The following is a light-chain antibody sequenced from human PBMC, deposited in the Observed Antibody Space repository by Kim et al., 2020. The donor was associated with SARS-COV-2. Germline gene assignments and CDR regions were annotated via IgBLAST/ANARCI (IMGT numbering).Light chain of an antibody. CDR3: YSYTSKSTRYV. J-gene: IGLJ1*01. V-gene: IGLV2-18*02. CDR1: SSDVGTYNR. Sequence: QSALTQPPSVSGSPGQSVTISCTGTSSDVGTYNRVSWYQQPPGTAPKLMISEVSNRPSGVPDRFSGSKSGNTASLIISGLQAEDEADYYCYSYTSKSTRYVFGTGTKVTVL. CDR2: EVS.